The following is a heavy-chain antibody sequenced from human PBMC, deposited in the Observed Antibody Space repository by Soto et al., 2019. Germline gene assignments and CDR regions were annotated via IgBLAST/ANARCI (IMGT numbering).Heavy chain of an antibody. CDR2: INESGST. CDR3: ARGSGIVALPGELEDVNYDY. V-gene: IGHV4-34*01. CDR1: GQSFSGHS. Sequence: QVQLQQWGAGLVKPSETLSLSCAVYGQSFSGHSWAWIRQPPGKGLEWIGEINESGSTYYNPSLKSRVTISTDTSKYHFSLKLSSVSAADTAAYFCARGSGIVALPGELEDVNYDYWGQGTLVNVSS. D-gene: IGHD1-1*01. J-gene: IGHJ4*02.